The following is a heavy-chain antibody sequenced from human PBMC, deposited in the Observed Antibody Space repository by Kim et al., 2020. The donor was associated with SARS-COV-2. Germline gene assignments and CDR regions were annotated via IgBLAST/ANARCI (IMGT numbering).Heavy chain of an antibody. D-gene: IGHD3-3*01. V-gene: IGHV1-46*01. CDR1: GYTFTSYY. CDR3: ARVSGRSGYYTGRTGGLDY. CDR2: INPSGGST. J-gene: IGHJ4*02. Sequence: ASVKVSCKASGYTFTSYYMHWVRQAPGQGLEWMGIINPSGGSTSYAQKFQGRVTMTRDTSTSTVYMELSSLRSEDTAVYYCARVSGRSGYYTGRTGGLDYWGQGTLVTVSS.